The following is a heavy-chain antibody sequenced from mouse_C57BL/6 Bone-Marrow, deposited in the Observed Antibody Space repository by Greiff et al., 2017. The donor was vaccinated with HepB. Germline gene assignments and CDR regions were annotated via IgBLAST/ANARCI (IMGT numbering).Heavy chain of an antibody. V-gene: IGHV3-6*01. D-gene: IGHD2-10*01. CDR3: ARDRTYFIMDY. CDR2: ISYDGSN. J-gene: IGHJ4*01. CDR1: GYSITSGYY. Sequence: DVKLQESGPGLVKPSQSLSLTCSVTGYSITSGYYWNWIRQFPGNKLEWMGYISYDGSNNYNPSLKNRISITRDTSKNQFFLKLNSVTTEDTATYYCARDRTYFIMDYWGQGTSVTVSS.